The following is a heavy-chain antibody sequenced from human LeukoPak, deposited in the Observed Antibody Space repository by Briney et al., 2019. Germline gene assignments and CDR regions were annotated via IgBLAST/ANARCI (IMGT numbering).Heavy chain of an antibody. CDR2: IWYDGSNK. D-gene: IGHD3-3*01. J-gene: IGHJ4*02. Sequence: PGGSLRLSCSASGFTFSSYGMHWVRQAPGKGLEWVAVIWYDGSNKYYADSVKGRFTISRDNSKNTLYLQMNSLRAEDTAVYYCARGTSGYDFFRSPLDYWGQGTLVTVSS. CDR3: ARGTSGYDFFRSPLDY. CDR1: GFTFSSYG. V-gene: IGHV3-33*01.